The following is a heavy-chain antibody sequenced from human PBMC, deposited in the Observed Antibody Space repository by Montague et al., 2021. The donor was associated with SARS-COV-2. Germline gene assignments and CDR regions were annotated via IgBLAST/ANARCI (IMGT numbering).Heavy chain of an antibody. Sequence: SETLSLTCTVSGYSITHAYYWGWIRQPPGKGLEWIGNICHGGSTYYNPSLKSRVTISVDTSNNQFSLKLTSVTAADTAVYYCARTSQYCTPTNCYLPHAMDDWGQGTTVTVSS. V-gene: IGHV4-38-2*02. CDR3: ARTSQYCTPTNCYLPHAMDD. J-gene: IGHJ6*02. D-gene: IGHD2-8*01. CDR1: GYSITHAYY. CDR2: ICHGGST.